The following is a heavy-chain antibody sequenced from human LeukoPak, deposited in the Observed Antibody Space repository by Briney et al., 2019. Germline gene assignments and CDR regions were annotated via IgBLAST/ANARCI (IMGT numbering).Heavy chain of an antibody. CDR2: ISGSGGST. V-gene: IGHV3-23*01. Sequence: PGGSLRLSCAASGFTFSSYAMSWVRQAPGKGLEWVSAISGSGGSTYYADSVKGRFTISRDNSKNTLYLQMNSLRAEDTAVYYCARDNHRYCSGGSCWYYFDYWGQGTLVTVSS. D-gene: IGHD2-15*01. CDR3: ARDNHRYCSGGSCWYYFDY. J-gene: IGHJ4*02. CDR1: GFTFSSYA.